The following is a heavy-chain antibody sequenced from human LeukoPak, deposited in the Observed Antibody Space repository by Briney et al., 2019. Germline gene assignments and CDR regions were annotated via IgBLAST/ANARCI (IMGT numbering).Heavy chain of an antibody. CDR1: GFTFSSYW. J-gene: IGHJ4*02. CDR2: IKQDGSEK. CDR3: ARYYDFWSGYYFY. V-gene: IGHV3-7*01. D-gene: IGHD3-3*01. Sequence: PGGSLRLSCAASGFTFSSYWMSWGRQAPGKGLEWVANIKQDGSEKYYVDSVKGRFTISRDNAKNSLYLQMNSLRAEDTAVYYCARYYDFWSGYYFYWGQGTLVTVSS.